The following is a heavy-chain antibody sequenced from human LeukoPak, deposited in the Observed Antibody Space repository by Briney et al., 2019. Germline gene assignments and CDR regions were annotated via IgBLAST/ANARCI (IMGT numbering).Heavy chain of an antibody. V-gene: IGHV4-61*02. Sequence: ASETLSLTCVVSGGSISRGSYYWNCIRQPAGKGLECIGRIYTSGSTNYNPSLKSRVTMSVDTSKNQFSLKLSSVTAADTAVYYCARGRFGYCSSTSCDTGDYYYYYMDVWGKGTTVTVSS. CDR1: GGSISRGSYY. CDR3: ARGRFGYCSSTSCDTGDYYYYYMDV. D-gene: IGHD2-2*02. J-gene: IGHJ6*03. CDR2: IYTSGST.